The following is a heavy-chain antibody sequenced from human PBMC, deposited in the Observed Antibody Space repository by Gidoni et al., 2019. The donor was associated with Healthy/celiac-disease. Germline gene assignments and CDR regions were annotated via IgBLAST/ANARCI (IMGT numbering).Heavy chain of an antibody. CDR3: ASHTIESLRWLAAASDAFDI. J-gene: IGHJ3*02. Sequence: QVQLVQAGAEEKKPGAAVKDSCKAAGYTVTSEDINGVRQATGQGLEWMGWMNPNRCTTGYAHKFQGSVTLTRNTSISPSYMSLSCLSSEDTAVYYCASHTIESLRWLAAASDAFDIWGQGTMVPVSS. CDR2: MNPNRCTT. D-gene: IGHD6-13*01. V-gene: IGHV1-8*01. CDR1: GYTVTSED.